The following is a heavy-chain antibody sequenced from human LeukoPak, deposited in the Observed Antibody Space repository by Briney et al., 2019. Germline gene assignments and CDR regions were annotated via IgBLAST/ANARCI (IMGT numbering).Heavy chain of an antibody. D-gene: IGHD3-10*02. Sequence: GGSLRLSCAAPGFTFSSYEMNWVRQGPGKGLGWVSYISSSGSTIYYADCVKSRFTISRDNAKNSLYLQMDSLRAEDTAVYYCAERGITMNGGVWGKGTTVTISS. CDR3: AERGITMNGGV. J-gene: IGHJ6*04. CDR1: GFTFSSYE. V-gene: IGHV3-48*03. CDR2: ISSSGSTI.